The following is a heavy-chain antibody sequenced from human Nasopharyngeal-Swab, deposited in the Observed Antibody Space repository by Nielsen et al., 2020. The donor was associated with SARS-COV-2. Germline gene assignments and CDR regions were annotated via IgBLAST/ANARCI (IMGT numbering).Heavy chain of an antibody. J-gene: IGHJ4*02. V-gene: IGHV3-11*04. CDR3: ARASPFSGSYYIGY. CDR2: ISSSGSTI. D-gene: IGHD3-10*01. Sequence: GESLKISCAASGFTFSDYYMSWIRQAPGKGLEWVSYISSSGSTIYYADSVKGRFTISRGNVKNSLYLQMNSLRAEDTAVYYCARASPFSGSYYIGYWGQGTLVTVSS. CDR1: GFTFSDYY.